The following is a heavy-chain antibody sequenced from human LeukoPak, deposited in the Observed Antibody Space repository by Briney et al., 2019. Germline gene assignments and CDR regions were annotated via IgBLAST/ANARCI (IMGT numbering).Heavy chain of an antibody. V-gene: IGHV1-8*03. Sequence: ASVKVSCKASGYTFTSYDINWVRQATGQGLEWMGWMNPNSGNTGYAQKFQGRVTITRNTSISTAYMELSSLRSEDTAVYYCARELRITMVRGVPYYYMDVWGKGTTVTVSS. D-gene: IGHD3-10*01. CDR1: GYTFTSYD. J-gene: IGHJ6*03. CDR3: ARELRITMVRGVPYYYMDV. CDR2: MNPNSGNT.